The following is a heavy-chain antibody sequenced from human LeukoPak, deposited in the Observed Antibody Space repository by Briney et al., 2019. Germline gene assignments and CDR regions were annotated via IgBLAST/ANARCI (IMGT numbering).Heavy chain of an antibody. CDR2: IYYSGST. CDR3: ARYCSGGSCGFDP. Sequence: SETLSLTCTVSGGSISSYYWSWIRQPPGKGLEWIGYIYYSGSTNNNPSLKSRVTISVDTSKNQFSLKLTSVTAADTAVYYCARYCSGGSCGFDPWGQGTLVTVSS. D-gene: IGHD2-15*01. V-gene: IGHV4-59*01. J-gene: IGHJ5*02. CDR1: GGSISSYY.